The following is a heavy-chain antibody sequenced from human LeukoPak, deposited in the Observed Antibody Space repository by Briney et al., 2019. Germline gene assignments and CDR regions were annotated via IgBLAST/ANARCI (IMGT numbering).Heavy chain of an antibody. CDR1: GFTFSSYE. D-gene: IGHD3-10*02. V-gene: IGHV3-48*03. CDR2: ISSSGSTI. J-gene: IGHJ6*04. CDR3: AELGITMIGGV. Sequence: PGGSLRLSCAASGFTFSSYEMNWVRQAPGKGLEWVSYISSSGSTIYYADSVKGRFTISRNNAKNSLYLQMNSLRAEDTAVYYCAELGITMIGGVWGKGTTVTISS.